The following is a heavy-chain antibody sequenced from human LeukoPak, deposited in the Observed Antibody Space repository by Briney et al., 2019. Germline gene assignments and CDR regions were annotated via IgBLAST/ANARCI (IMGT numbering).Heavy chain of an antibody. CDR3: ARETLDALDL. Sequence: GESLKISCTASGFTISGDAMHWVRQAPGKGLQWVAHISFDGSYKYYADSVKGRFTISRDNSKNTLYLQMNSLRTDDTALFYCARETLDALDLWGPGTLVTVSS. J-gene: IGHJ3*01. CDR1: GFTISGDA. CDR2: ISFDGSYK. V-gene: IGHV3-30*04.